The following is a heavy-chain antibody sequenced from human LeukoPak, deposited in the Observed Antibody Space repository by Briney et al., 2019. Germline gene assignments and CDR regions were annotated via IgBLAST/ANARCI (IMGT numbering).Heavy chain of an antibody. Sequence: ASLKLSCKASGYTFTSYYMHWVRQAPGQGLEWMGIINPSGGSTSYAQKFQGRVTMTRDTSTSTVYMELSSLRPEDTAVYYCARDGDYGSGSYHLGYWGQGTLVTVSS. CDR3: ARDGDYGSGSYHLGY. D-gene: IGHD3-10*01. J-gene: IGHJ4*02. CDR2: INPSGGST. CDR1: GYTFTSYY. V-gene: IGHV1-46*01.